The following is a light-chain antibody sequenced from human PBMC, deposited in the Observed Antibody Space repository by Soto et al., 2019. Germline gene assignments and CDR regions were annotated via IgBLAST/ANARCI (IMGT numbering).Light chain of an antibody. Sequence: GDRVTITCRASQSISSWLAWYQQKPGKAPKLLSYDASSLESGVPSRCRGSGSGTEFTLTISSLQPDDFETYYCQQYNSYPWTFGQGTKVDIK. CDR1: QSISSW. J-gene: IGKJ1*01. CDR3: QQYNSYPWT. CDR2: DAS. V-gene: IGKV1-5*01.